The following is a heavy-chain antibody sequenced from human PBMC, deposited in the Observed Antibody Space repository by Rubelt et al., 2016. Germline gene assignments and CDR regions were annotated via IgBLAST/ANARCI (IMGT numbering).Heavy chain of an antibody. CDR3: ATQYVGVAFYFDD. CDR2: ISPSATGT. V-gene: IGHV3-23*04. D-gene: IGHD2-2*01. Sequence: EVQLVESGGGLIQPGGSLRLSCAASGFTFSSYEMNWVRQAPGKGLEWVSGISPSATGTYYADSVKGRFTISRDNSKNTLILQMNSLRAEDTAVYYCATQYVGVAFYFDDWGQGTPVTVSS. CDR1: GFTFSSYE. J-gene: IGHJ4*02.